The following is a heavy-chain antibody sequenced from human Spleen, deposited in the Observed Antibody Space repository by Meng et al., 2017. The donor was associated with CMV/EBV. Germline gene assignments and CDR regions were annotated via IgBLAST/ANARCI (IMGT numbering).Heavy chain of an antibody. CDR3: ARAKRYCTGGTCSSTGYYGMDV. D-gene: IGHD2-15*01. CDR2: INPNSGGT. J-gene: IGHJ6*02. Sequence: VKVSCKASGYNFTGYYMHWVRQAPGQGLEWMGWINPNSGGTNYAQKFQGRITMTGDRSITTAYMELSRLRSDDMAVYHCARAKRYCTGGTCSSTGYYGMDVWGQGTTVTVSS. CDR1: GYNFTGYY. V-gene: IGHV1-2*02.